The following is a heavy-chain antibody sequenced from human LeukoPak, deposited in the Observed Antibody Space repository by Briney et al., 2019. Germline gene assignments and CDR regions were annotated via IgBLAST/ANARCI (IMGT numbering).Heavy chain of an antibody. Sequence: GRSLRLSCAASGFTFSSYGMHWVRQAPGKGLEWVAVISYDGSNKYYADSVKGRFTISTDNSKNTLYLQMNSLRAEDTAVYYCAKDGGGSGYNWGQGTLVTVSS. D-gene: IGHD3-22*01. CDR3: AKDGGGSGYN. CDR1: GFTFSSYG. V-gene: IGHV3-30*18. CDR2: ISYDGSNK. J-gene: IGHJ4*02.